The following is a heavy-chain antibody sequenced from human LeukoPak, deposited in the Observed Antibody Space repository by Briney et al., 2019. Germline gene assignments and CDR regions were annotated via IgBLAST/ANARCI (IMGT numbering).Heavy chain of an antibody. CDR2: IKEDGSVK. Sequence: GGPLRLSCAASGFTFSRYWMSWVRQAQGKGLEWVANIKEDGSVKYYVESVKGRFTISRDNAKNSLYLQMNSLRAEDTAVYYCAGDSSSWYKQWLSNGMDVWGQGTTVTVSS. J-gene: IGHJ6*02. D-gene: IGHD6-13*01. CDR1: GFTFSRYW. V-gene: IGHV3-7*01. CDR3: AGDSSSWYKQWLSNGMDV.